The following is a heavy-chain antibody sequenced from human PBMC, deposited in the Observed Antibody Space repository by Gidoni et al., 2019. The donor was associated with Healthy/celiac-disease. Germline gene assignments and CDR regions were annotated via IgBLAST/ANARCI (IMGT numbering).Heavy chain of an antibody. J-gene: IGHJ4*02. CDR1: GFPFSSYS. V-gene: IGHV3-21*01. CDR2: ISSSSSYI. CDR3: AREPRPGASHRD. D-gene: IGHD1-26*01. Sequence: EVQLVESGGGLVKPGGSLRLSCPASGFPFSSYSMNWVRQAPGKGLEWVSSISSSSSYIYYADSVKGRFTISRDNAKNSLYLQMNSLRAEDTAVYYCAREPRPGASHRDWGQGTLVTVSS.